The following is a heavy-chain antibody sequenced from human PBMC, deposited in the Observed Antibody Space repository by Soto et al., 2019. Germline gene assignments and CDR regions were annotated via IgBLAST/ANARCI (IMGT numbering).Heavy chain of an antibody. Sequence: SVKVSCKASGGTFSSYAISWARQAPGQGLEWMGGIIPIFGTANYAQKFQGRVTITADESTSTAYMELSSLRSEDTAVYYCAREDSSSWYFDYWGQGTLVTVSS. CDR2: IIPIFGTA. J-gene: IGHJ4*02. D-gene: IGHD6-13*01. CDR1: GGTFSSYA. V-gene: IGHV1-69*13. CDR3: AREDSSSWYFDY.